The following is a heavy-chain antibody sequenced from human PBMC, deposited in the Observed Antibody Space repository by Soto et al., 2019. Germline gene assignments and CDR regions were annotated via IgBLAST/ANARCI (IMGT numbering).Heavy chain of an antibody. CDR1: GYSFTTYW. D-gene: IGHD6-6*01. Sequence: GESPKISCQASGYSFTTYWIGWVRQMPGKGLEWMGIIYPGDSDTKYSPSFQGQVTMSADNSINTAYLQWSSLRASDTAMYYCARPGRGSSSYFDYWGQGTLVTVSS. CDR3: ARPGRGSSSYFDY. J-gene: IGHJ4*02. CDR2: IYPGDSDT. V-gene: IGHV5-51*01.